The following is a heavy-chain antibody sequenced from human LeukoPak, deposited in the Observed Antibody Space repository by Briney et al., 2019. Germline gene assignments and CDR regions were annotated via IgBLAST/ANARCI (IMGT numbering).Heavy chain of an antibody. CDR1: GGSISSGGSY. Sequence: SETLSLTCTVSGGSISSGGSYWTWIRQHPGKGLEWIGYISYSGSTYYNPSLKSRVTVSVDTSKNQFSLKLSSMTAADTAVYYCARDRGPLYCSSTSCYYFDYWGQGTLVTVSS. CDR2: ISYSGST. V-gene: IGHV4-31*03. J-gene: IGHJ4*02. CDR3: ARDRGPLYCSSTSCYYFDY. D-gene: IGHD2-2*01.